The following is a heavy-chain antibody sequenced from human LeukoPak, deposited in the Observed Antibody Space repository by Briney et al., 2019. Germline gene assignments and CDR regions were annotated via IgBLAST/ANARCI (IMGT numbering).Heavy chain of an antibody. Sequence: GGSLRLSCAASGFTFSSYWMNWVRQAPGKGLEWVANIKEDGSEKYYVDSVKGRFTISRDNAKKSLYLQMINLRVEDTAVYYCASTGVGDWGQGTLVTVSS. J-gene: IGHJ4*02. D-gene: IGHD1-14*01. V-gene: IGHV3-7*01. CDR1: GFTFSSYW. CDR3: ASTGVGD. CDR2: IKEDGSEK.